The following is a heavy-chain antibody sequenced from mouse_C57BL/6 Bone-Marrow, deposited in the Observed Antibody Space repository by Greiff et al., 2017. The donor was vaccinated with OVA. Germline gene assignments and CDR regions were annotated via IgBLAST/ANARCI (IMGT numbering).Heavy chain of an antibody. J-gene: IGHJ4*01. CDR2: IWRGGST. V-gene: IGHV2-5*01. Sequence: QVQLQQSGPGLVQPSQSLSITCTVSGFSLTSYGVHWVRQSPGKGLEWLGEIWRGGSTDYNAAFMSRLSITKDNSKSQVFYKMNSLQADDTARYYCAKTYDDLRGAMDYWGQGTSVTVSS. CDR1: GFSLTSYG. D-gene: IGHD2-4*01. CDR3: AKTYDDLRGAMDY.